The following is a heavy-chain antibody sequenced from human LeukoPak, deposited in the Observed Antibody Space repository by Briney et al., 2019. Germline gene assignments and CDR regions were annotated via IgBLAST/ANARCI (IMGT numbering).Heavy chain of an antibody. CDR1: GGSFSGYY. Sequence: SETLSLTCAVYGGSFSGYYWSWIRQPPGKGLEWIGEINHSGSTNYNPPLKSRVTISVDTSKNQFSLKLSSVTAADTAVYYCARGRRRVTMVRGQMNWFDPWGQGTLVTVSS. D-gene: IGHD3-10*01. CDR3: ARGRRRVTMVRGQMNWFDP. CDR2: INHSGST. J-gene: IGHJ5*02. V-gene: IGHV4-34*01.